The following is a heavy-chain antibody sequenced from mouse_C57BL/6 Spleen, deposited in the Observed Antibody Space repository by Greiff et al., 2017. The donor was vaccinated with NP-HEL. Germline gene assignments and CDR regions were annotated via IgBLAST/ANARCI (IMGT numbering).Heavy chain of an antibody. CDR1: GYAFSSYW. D-gene: IGHD2-2*01. V-gene: IGHV1-80*01. CDR2: IYPGDGDT. CDR3: AREDYGYDEGYFDV. J-gene: IGHJ1*03. Sequence: QVQLQQSGAELVKPGASVKISCKASGYAFSSYWMNWVKQRPGKGLEWIGQIYPGDGDTNYNGKFKGKATLTADKSSSTAYMQLSSLTSEDSAVYFCAREDYGYDEGYFDVWGTGTTVTVSS.